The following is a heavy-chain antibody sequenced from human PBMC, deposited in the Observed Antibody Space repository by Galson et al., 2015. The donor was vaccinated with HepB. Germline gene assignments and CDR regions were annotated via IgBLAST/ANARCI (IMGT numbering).Heavy chain of an antibody. V-gene: IGHV1-18*01. CDR1: GYSFTNYG. CDR2: DSGYDGST. J-gene: IGHJ6*02. Sequence: SVKVSCKASGYSFTNYGLSWVRQAPGQEPQWMGWDSGYDGSTKYAPKFQVRVSMTTDKSTDTAYLELRSLRHDDTAVYYCARDSRLELRLNNYYSYGMDVWGQGTAVTVSS. CDR3: ARDSRLELRLNNYYSYGMDV. D-gene: IGHD1-7*01.